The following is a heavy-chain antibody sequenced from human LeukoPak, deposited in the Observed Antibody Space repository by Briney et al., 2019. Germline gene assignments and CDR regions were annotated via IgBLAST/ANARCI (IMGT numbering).Heavy chain of an antibody. CDR1: GGSISSYY. D-gene: IGHD4-17*01. Sequence: SETLSLTCTVSGGSISSYYWSWIRQPPGKGLEWIGYIYYSGSTNYNPSLKSRVTISVDTSKNQFSLKLSSVIAADTAVYYCARGSGDVYFDYWGQGTLVTVSS. V-gene: IGHV4-59*08. J-gene: IGHJ4*02. CDR2: IYYSGST. CDR3: ARGSGDVYFDY.